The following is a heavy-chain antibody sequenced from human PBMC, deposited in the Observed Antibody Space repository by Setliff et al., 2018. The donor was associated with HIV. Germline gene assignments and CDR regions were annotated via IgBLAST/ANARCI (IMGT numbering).Heavy chain of an antibody. J-gene: IGHJ6*02. V-gene: IGHV4-59*01. CDR3: ARDRGRGSGSPTRKYYYDGMDV. Sequence: SETLSLTCTVSGVATDSNYWTWIRQSPGKGLEWIGYVYYGGITNYSPSLKSRVSISIDTSKNQFYLNLGSVTTADTAVYYCARDRGRGSGSPTRKYYYDGMDVWGQGTTVTVSS. D-gene: IGHD3-10*01. CDR2: VYYGGIT. CDR1: GVATDSNY.